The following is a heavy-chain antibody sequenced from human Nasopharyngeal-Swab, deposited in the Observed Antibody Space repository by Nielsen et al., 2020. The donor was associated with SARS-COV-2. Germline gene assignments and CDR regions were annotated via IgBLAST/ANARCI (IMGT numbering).Heavy chain of an antibody. CDR1: GGSISSSSYY. CDR2: INHSGST. D-gene: IGHD5-18*01. J-gene: IGHJ6*03. V-gene: IGHV4-39*07. CDR3: ARENSSSYYYYMDV. Sequence: SETLSLTCTVSGGSISSSSYYWSWIRQPPGKGLEWIGEINHSGSTNYNPSLKSRATISVDTSKNQFSLKLSSVTAADTAVYYCARENSSSYYYYMDVWGKGTTVTVSS.